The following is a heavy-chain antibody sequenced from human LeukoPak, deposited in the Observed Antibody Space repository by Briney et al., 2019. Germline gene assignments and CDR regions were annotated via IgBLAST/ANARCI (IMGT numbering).Heavy chain of an antibody. CDR2: IKQDGSEK. CDR1: RFTFSIYS. D-gene: IGHD3-10*01. CDR3: ANRGGRVRGVITADFDY. V-gene: IGHV3-7*03. J-gene: IGHJ4*02. Sequence: GGSLRLSCAASRFTFSIYSMSWVRQAPGKGLEWVADIKQDGSEKYYVDSVKGRFTISRDNAKNSLYLQMNSLRAEDTAVYYCANRGGRVRGVITADFDYWGQGTLVTVSS.